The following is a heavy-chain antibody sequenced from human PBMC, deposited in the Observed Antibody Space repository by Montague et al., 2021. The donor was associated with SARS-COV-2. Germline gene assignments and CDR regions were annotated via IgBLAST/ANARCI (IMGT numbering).Heavy chain of an antibody. CDR1: GFTFSGFY. J-gene: IGHJ1*01. Sequence: SLRLSCAASGFTFSGFYMSWVRLAPGKGLEWIAYINGGGDSTLYXDSVRGRFTISRDNSHNSVYLQMESLRGEDTAVYFCARDVSDSSWSGYFHHWGQGTTVTVSS. CDR3: ARDVSDSSWSGYFHH. D-gene: IGHD6-13*01. CDR2: INGGGDST. V-gene: IGHV3-11*01.